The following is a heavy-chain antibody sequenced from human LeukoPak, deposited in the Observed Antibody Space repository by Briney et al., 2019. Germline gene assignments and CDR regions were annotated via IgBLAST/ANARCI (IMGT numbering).Heavy chain of an antibody. V-gene: IGHV1-8*01. CDR1: GYTFTSYD. J-gene: IGHJ6*02. D-gene: IGHD2-2*01. CDR3: SVVKYDSYYYYYGMDV. Sequence: ASVKVSCKASGYTFTSYDINWVRQATGQGLEWMVWMNPNSGNTGYAQKFQGRVTMIRNTTIITAYFQLSSLRNESTAVYYGSVVKYDSYYYYYGMDVWGQKTTVTVSS. CDR2: MNPNSGNT.